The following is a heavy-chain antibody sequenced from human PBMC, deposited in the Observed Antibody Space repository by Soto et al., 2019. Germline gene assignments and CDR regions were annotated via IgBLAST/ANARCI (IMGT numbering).Heavy chain of an antibody. CDR2: ISASAGTT. V-gene: IGHV3-23*01. CDR1: GFTFSSYA. J-gene: IGHJ4*02. Sequence: EVQLLESGGGLVQPGGSLRLSCAASGFTFSSYAMSWVRQAPGKGLEWVSGISASAGTTYYADSVKGRFTISRDNSKNTLYLQMNSLRAEDTAIYYCAKETYSGSYYFDYWGQGTLVTVSS. CDR3: AKETYSGSYYFDY. D-gene: IGHD1-26*01.